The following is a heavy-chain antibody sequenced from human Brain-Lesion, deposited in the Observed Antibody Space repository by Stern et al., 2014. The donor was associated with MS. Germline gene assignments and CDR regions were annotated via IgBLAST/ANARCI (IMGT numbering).Heavy chain of an antibody. CDR2: INGDGGRT. Sequence: EVQLVESGGDLVQPGGSLRLSCTASGFTFSTYWMHWVRQAPGKGLVWVSGINGDGGRTSYAASVKGRFTISRATSKNTQYVQMNSLRVEDTAVYYCARAHVDTWDWFVPWGQGTLVTVSS. D-gene: IGHD5-18*01. J-gene: IGHJ5*02. CDR3: ARAHVDTWDWFVP. CDR1: GFTFSTYW. V-gene: IGHV3-74*01.